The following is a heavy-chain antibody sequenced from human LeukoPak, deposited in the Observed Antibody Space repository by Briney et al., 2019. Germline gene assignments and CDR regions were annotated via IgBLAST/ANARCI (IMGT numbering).Heavy chain of an antibody. Sequence: ASVKVSCRASGYTFTSYGISWVRQAPGQGLEWMGWISANDGNTDYPQKLQGRVTMTTDTSTSTAYMELRSLRSDDTAVYYCARESHVTREDYWGQGTLVTVSS. CDR1: GYTFTSYG. D-gene: IGHD3-10*01. V-gene: IGHV1-18*01. J-gene: IGHJ4*02. CDR3: ARESHVTREDY. CDR2: ISANDGNT.